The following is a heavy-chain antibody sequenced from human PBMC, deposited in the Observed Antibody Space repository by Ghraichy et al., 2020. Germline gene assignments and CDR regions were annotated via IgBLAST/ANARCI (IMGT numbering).Heavy chain of an antibody. CDR2: INHSGST. CDR3: ASGYSYGYYYGMDV. CDR1: GGSFSGYY. J-gene: IGHJ6*02. Sequence: SETLSLTCAVYGGSFSGYYWSWIRQPPGKGLEWIGEINHSGSTKYNPSLKSRVTISVDTSKNQFSLKLSSVTAADTAVYYCASGYSYGYYYGMDVWGQGTTVTVSS. V-gene: IGHV4-34*01. D-gene: IGHD5-18*01.